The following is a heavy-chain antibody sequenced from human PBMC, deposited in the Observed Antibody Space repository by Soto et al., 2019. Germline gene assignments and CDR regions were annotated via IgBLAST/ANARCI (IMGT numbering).Heavy chain of an antibody. Sequence: SLRLSCAASGFTFSSYGMHWVRQAPGKGLEWVAVISYDGSNKYYADSVKGRFTIPRDNSKNTLYLQMNSLRAEDTAVYYCAKGDLAYCGGDCYSDSYYYYGMDVWGQGTTVTVSS. CDR1: GFTFSSYG. J-gene: IGHJ6*02. D-gene: IGHD2-21*02. CDR2: ISYDGSNK. CDR3: AKGDLAYCGGDCYSDSYYYYGMDV. V-gene: IGHV3-30*18.